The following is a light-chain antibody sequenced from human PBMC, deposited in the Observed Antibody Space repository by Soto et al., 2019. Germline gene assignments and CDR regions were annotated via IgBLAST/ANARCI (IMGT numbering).Light chain of an antibody. J-gene: IGKJ3*01. CDR3: MQALQTPIT. CDR2: LGS. V-gene: IGKV2-28*01. CDR1: RSLLHTNGYNY. Sequence: DIVMTQSPLSLPVTPGEPASISCRSSRSLLHTNGYNYLDWYLQKPGQSPQLLIYLGSNRASGVPDRFSGSGSGTDFTLKISRVEAEDVAVYYCMQALQTPITFGPGTKVDI.